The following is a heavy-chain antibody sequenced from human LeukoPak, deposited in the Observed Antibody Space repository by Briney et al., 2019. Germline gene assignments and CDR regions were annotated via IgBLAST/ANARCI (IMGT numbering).Heavy chain of an antibody. CDR3: ARSRYDSSGYYGIIGD. J-gene: IGHJ4*02. D-gene: IGHD3-22*01. V-gene: IGHV3-21*01. CDR2: ITSSSIYT. Sequence: GGSLRLSCAASGFTFSSYSMNWVRQAPGKGLEWVSSITSSSIYTYYADSVKGRFTISRDNAKHSLYLEMNSLRAEDTAVYYCARSRYDSSGYYGIIGDWGQGTLVTVSS. CDR1: GFTFSSYS.